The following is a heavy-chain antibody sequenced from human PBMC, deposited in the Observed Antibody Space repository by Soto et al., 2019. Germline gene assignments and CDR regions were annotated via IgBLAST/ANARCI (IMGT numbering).Heavy chain of an antibody. D-gene: IGHD2-2*02. Sequence: ASVKASCKASGGTFSSYAISWVRQAPGQGLEWMGGIIPILGIANYAQKFQGRVTITADKSTSTAYMELSSLRSEDTAVYYCASPRVVVPAAIYDYYYGMDVWGQGTTVTVSS. CDR3: ASPRVVVPAAIYDYYYGMDV. CDR1: GGTFSSYA. CDR2: IIPILGIA. V-gene: IGHV1-69*10. J-gene: IGHJ6*02.